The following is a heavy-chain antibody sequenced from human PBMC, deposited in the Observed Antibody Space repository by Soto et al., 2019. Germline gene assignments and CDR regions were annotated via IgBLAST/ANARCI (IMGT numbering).Heavy chain of an antibody. CDR2: ISYDGSNK. CDR1: GFTFSSYA. Sequence: GGSLRLSCAASGFTFSSYAMHWVRQAPGKGLEWVAVISYDGSNKYYADSVKGRFTISRDNSKNTLYLQMNSLRAEDTAVYYCARGIRVVTATDYYGMDVWGQGTTVTVSS. CDR3: ARGIRVVTATDYYGMDV. V-gene: IGHV3-30-3*01. J-gene: IGHJ6*02. D-gene: IGHD2-21*02.